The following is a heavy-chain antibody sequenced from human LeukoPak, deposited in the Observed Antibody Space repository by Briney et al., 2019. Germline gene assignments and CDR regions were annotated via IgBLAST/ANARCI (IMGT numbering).Heavy chain of an antibody. V-gene: IGHV5-51*01. CDR1: GYNFITDW. CDR2: IYPGDSET. Sequence: HGESLKISCKGSGYNFITDWIGWVRQMPGKGLEWMGIIYPGDSETRYGPSFQGQVPISADKSINTAYLQWSSLTASDTAMYYCVRWGRRGLMLIPPCPWGQGTLVTVS. CDR3: VRWGRRGLMLIPPCP. J-gene: IGHJ5*02. D-gene: IGHD3-16*01.